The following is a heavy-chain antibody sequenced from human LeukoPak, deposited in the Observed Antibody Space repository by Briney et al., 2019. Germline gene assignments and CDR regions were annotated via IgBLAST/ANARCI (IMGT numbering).Heavy chain of an antibody. CDR2: ISYDGNKK. CDR3: ARDLGTAAAGTWGWFDP. CDR1: GFTFSSYD. J-gene: IGHJ5*02. Sequence: GGSLRLSCAASGFTFSSYDIHWVRQAPGKGLEWVAVISYDGNKKYYADAVKGPFTISRDNSKNTVYVQVNSLRAEDTAVYFCARDLGTAAAGTWGWFDPWGQGTLVTVSS. V-gene: IGHV3-30-3*01. D-gene: IGHD6-13*01.